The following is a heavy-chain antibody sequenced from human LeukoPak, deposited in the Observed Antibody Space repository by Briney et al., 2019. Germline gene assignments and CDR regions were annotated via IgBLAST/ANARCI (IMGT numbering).Heavy chain of an antibody. J-gene: IGHJ3*02. Sequence: ASVKVSCKVSGYIFTELSMHWVRQSPGKGLEWMGGSDPENGKTVYAQNFQGRVTMTEDTSADTAYMELSCLRSEDTAVYYCATNSPSANSRDAFDIWGQGTMVTVSS. V-gene: IGHV1-24*01. CDR3: ATNSPSANSRDAFDI. CDR1: GYIFTELS. CDR2: SDPENGKT. D-gene: IGHD4/OR15-4a*01.